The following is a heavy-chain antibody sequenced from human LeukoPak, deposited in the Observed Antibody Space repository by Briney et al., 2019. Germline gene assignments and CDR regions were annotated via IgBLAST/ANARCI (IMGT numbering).Heavy chain of an antibody. CDR1: GFTFSGYA. Sequence: PGGSLRLSCAASGFTFSGYAMSWVRQAPGKGLEWVSVIYSGGSTYYADSVKGGFTISRDNSKNTLYLQMNSLRAEDTAVYYCAGLPAYYYDTSGFYFDYWGQGTLVTVSS. CDR3: AGLPAYYYDTSGFYFDY. CDR2: IYSGGST. D-gene: IGHD3-22*01. J-gene: IGHJ4*02. V-gene: IGHV3-66*04.